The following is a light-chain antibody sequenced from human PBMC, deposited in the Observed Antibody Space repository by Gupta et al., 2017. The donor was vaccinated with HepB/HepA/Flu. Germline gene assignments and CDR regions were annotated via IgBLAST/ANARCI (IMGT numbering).Light chain of an antibody. CDR1: SLRSYY. CDR2: GKN. J-gene: IGLJ2*01. Sequence: SSELTQDPAVSVALGQTVRITCQGDSLRSYYATWYQQKPGQAPVLVIYGKNNRPSGIPDRFSGSSSGNTASLTITGAQAEDDADYYCNSRDSSRNHVIFGGGTKLTVL. V-gene: IGLV3-19*01. CDR3: NSRDSSRNHVI.